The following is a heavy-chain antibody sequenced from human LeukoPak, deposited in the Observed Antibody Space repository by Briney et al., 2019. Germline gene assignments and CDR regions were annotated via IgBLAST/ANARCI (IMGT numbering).Heavy chain of an antibody. CDR3: ARDKAHSYGRYFDP. CDR1: GGSISTYY. V-gene: IGHV4-59*01. CDR2: ISYGNT. D-gene: IGHD5-18*01. J-gene: IGHJ5*02. Sequence: SETLSLTCSVSGGSISTYYWNWIQQTTGKGLGWIGHISYGNTDYNPSLKSRVTISVDTSKNQFSLKLTSVTAADTAVYYCARDKAHSYGRYFDPWGQGALVTVYS.